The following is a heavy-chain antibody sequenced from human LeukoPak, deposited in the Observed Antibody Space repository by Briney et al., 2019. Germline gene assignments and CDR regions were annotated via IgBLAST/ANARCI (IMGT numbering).Heavy chain of an antibody. V-gene: IGHV3-30*18. CDR2: ISYDGSNK. J-gene: IGHJ4*02. Sequence: GGSLRLSCAASGFTFSTYGMHWVRQAPGKGLEWVAVISYDGSNKYYADSVKGRFTISRDNSKNTLYLQMNSLRGEDTAVYYCAKDYYGSGTHFDYWGQGTLVTVSS. CDR3: AKDYYGSGTHFDY. D-gene: IGHD3-10*01. CDR1: GFTFSTYG.